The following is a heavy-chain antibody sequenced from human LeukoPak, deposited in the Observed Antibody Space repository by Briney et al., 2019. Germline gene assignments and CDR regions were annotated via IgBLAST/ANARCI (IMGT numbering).Heavy chain of an antibody. Sequence: SETLSLTCTVSGGSISSYYWSWIRQPPGKGLEWIGYIYYSGSTNYNPSLKSRVTISVDTSKNQFSLKLSSVTAADTAVYYCARVRRIAAAGPYYYYYHMDVWGKGTTVTVSS. D-gene: IGHD6-13*01. CDR2: IYYSGST. J-gene: IGHJ6*03. CDR1: GGSISSYY. V-gene: IGHV4-59*01. CDR3: ARVRRIAAAGPYYYYYHMDV.